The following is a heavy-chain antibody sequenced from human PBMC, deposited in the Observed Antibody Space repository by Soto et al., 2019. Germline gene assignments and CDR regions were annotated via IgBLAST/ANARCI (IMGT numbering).Heavy chain of an antibody. CDR1: GFDFTNYG. CDR3: VRLGYCGGGTCYSAYNGMDA. J-gene: IGHJ6*02. CDR2: IWFDGRHK. D-gene: IGHD2-15*01. V-gene: IGHV3-33*01. Sequence: QVQMVESGGGVVQPGRSLRLSCATSGFDFTNYGMHWVRQAPGKGLESVALIWFDGRHKFYTDSVRSRFTISRDNSNKILHLQMNTLRAEDTAVYYCVRLGYCGGGTCYSAYNGMDAWGQGTTVTVSS.